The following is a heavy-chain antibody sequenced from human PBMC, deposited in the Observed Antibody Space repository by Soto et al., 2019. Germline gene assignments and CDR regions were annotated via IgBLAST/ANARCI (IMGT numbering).Heavy chain of an antibody. D-gene: IGHD7-27*01. V-gene: IGHV4-34*01. J-gene: IGHJ4*02. Sequence: QVQLQRWGAGRLKPSETRSLPCAVYGGSFGGYSWNWIRQPPGKGLEWIGEINHSGSTNYNPSLKSRVTISVDTSKNQFSLKLSSVTAADTAVYYCARGWGRIFDYWGQGTLVTVSS. CDR2: INHSGST. CDR3: ARGWGRIFDY. CDR1: GGSFGGYS.